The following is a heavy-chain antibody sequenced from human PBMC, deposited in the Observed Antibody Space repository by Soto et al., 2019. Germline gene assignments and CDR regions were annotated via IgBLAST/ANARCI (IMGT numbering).Heavy chain of an antibody. CDR3: ARHNIKDTAMEYYYYGMDV. Sequence: SETLSLTCTVSGGSISSYYWSWIRQPPGKGLEWIGYIYYSGSTNYNPSLKSRVTISVDTSKNQFSLKLSSVTAADTAVYYCARHNIKDTAMEYYYYGMDVWGQGTTVTVSS. CDR2: IYYSGST. D-gene: IGHD5-18*01. J-gene: IGHJ6*02. V-gene: IGHV4-59*08. CDR1: GGSISSYY.